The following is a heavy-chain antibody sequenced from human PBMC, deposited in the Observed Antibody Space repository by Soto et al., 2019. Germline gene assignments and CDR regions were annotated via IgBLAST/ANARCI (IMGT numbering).Heavy chain of an antibody. D-gene: IGHD5-12*01. J-gene: IGHJ5*02. Sequence: PGGSLRLSCAASGFTFSSYAMGWVRQAPGKGLEWVALISYDGSGKYYADSVKGRFTISRDNSKNTLYLQMNSLRSEDTAVYYCAREPPTGGYIPTAWGQGTLVTVSS. CDR2: ISYDGSGK. V-gene: IGHV3-30*04. CDR1: GFTFSSYA. CDR3: AREPPTGGYIPTA.